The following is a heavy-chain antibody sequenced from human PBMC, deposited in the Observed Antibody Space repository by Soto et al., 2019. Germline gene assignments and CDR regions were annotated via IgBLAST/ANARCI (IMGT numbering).Heavy chain of an antibody. CDR3: ARVQSSGWFDDAFDI. CDR1: GYTFTSYG. D-gene: IGHD6-19*01. J-gene: IGHJ3*02. V-gene: IGHV1-18*04. Sequence: GASVKVSCKASGYTFTSYGISWVRQAPGQGLEWMGWISAYNGNTNYAQKLQGRVTMTTDTSTSTAYMELRSLRSDDTAVYYCARVQSSGWFDDAFDIWGQGTMVTVS. CDR2: ISAYNGNT.